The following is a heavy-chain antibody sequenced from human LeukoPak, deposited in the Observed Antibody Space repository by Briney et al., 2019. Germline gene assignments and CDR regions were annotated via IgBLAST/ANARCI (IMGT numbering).Heavy chain of an antibody. V-gene: IGHV3-30*03. D-gene: IGHD3-10*01. J-gene: IGHJ4*02. CDR2: ISYDGGNK. CDR1: GFTFSTYG. CDR3: ARGYGSGSFDY. Sequence: GRSLRLSCAASGFTFSTYGMHWVRQAPGKGLEWVAVISYDGGNKYYADSVKGRFTISRDNSKNTLYLQMNSLRAEDTAVYYCARGYGSGSFDYWGQGTLVTVSS.